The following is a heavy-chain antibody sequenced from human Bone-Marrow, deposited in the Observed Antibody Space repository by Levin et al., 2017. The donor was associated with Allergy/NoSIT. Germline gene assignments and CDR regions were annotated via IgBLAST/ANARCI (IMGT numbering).Heavy chain of an antibody. J-gene: IGHJ5*02. CDR1: GFSFNNYS. D-gene: IGHD6-13*01. V-gene: IGHV3-48*04. CDR3: ARKRGSSWYLWFDP. CDR2: ISSRSNTM. Sequence: GESLKISCAASGFSFNNYSMNWVRQAPGKGLEWVSSISSRSNTMYYADSVKGRFTISRDNAKNSLFLQMSSLRAEDTAVYYCARKRGSSWYLWFDPWGQGTLVTVSS.